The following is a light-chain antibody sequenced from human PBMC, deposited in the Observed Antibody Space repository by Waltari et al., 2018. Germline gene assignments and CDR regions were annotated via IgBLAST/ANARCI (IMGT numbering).Light chain of an antibody. CDR1: QDIGSC. V-gene: IGKV1-12*01. Sequence: DIQMTQSPSSVSASVGDRVTINCRASQDIGSCLAWYQHKPGKAPKLLIYVATNLQSGVPSRFSGSGSGTDFTLTISGLQADDSAIYYCQQAKNFPAVSFGGGTKVEIK. CDR2: VAT. CDR3: QQAKNFPAVS. J-gene: IGKJ4*01.